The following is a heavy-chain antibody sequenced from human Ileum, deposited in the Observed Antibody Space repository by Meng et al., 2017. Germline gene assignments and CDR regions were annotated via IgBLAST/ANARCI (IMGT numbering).Heavy chain of an antibody. CDR1: GFTFSSYA. V-gene: IGHV3-30*04. J-gene: IGHJ4*02. CDR3: ASGRSVEMATIHFDY. CDR2: ISNDGSNK. D-gene: IGHD5-24*01. Sequence: GESLKISCAASGFTFSSYAMHWVRQAPGKGLEWVAAISNDGSNKYYADPVKGRFTISRDNSDNTLYLQMNGLRAEDTAVYYCASGRSVEMATIHFDYWGQGTLVTVSS.